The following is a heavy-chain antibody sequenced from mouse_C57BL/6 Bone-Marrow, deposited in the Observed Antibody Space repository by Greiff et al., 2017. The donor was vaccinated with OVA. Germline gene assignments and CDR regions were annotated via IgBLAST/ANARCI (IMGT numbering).Heavy chain of an antibody. V-gene: IGHV2-5*01. CDR3: AKKGPPLYAMDY. Sequence: QVQLQQSGPGLVQPSQSLSITCTVSGFSLTSYGVHWVRQSPGKGLEWLGVIWRGGSTDYNAAFMSRLSITKDNSKGQMFCKMTSLQADDTARSDCAKKGPPLYAMDYWGQGTSVTVSS. J-gene: IGHJ4*01. CDR2: IWRGGST. CDR1: GFSLTSYG.